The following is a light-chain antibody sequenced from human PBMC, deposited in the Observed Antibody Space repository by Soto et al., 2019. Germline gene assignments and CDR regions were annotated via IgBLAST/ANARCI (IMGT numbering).Light chain of an antibody. CDR2: GSS. V-gene: IGKV3-20*01. Sequence: ELVLTQSPGTLSLSPGEGATLSCRASQSVSNNFVAWYQQRPGKAPRLLIYGSSSRASGIPDRFSGSGSGTDFTLTISRLEPEDFAVYYCQQYCCSLLSFGGGTKVDIK. J-gene: IGKJ4*01. CDR3: QQYCCSLLS. CDR1: QSVSNNF.